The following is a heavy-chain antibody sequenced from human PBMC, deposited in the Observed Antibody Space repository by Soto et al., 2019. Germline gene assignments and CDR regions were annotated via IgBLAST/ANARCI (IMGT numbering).Heavy chain of an antibody. CDR3: AKDIAVGATEFVRAYYYYGRDV. D-gene: IGHD1-26*01. CDR1: GFTFSRYG. J-gene: IGHJ6*02. CDR2: ISYDGSNK. V-gene: IGHV3-30*18. Sequence: QVQLVESGGGVVQPGRSLRLSCAASGFTFSRYGMHWVRQAPGKGLEWVAVISYDGSNKYYADSVKGRFTMSRDNSKNTLYLQMNSLRAEDTAVYYCAKDIAVGATEFVRAYYYYGRDVWGQGTTVTVSS.